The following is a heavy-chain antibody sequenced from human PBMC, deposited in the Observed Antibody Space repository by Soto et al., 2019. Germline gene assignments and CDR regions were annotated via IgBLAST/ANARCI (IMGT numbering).Heavy chain of an antibody. J-gene: IGHJ3*02. CDR1: VFPFSSYA. V-gene: IGHV3-23*01. D-gene: IGHD3-16*01. CDR3: AKGGYYSLFDI. Sequence: RGSVRLSCVSSVFPFSSYAMSCVRQTPGKGLEWVSGISGSGGRTYYADSVKGRFTISRDNSNNTLSLQMHILRVEDTAVYFCAKGGYYSLFDIWGQGTMVTGSS. CDR2: ISGSGGRT.